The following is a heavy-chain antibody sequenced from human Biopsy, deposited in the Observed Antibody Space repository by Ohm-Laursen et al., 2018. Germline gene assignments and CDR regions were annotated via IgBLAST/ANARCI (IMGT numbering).Heavy chain of an antibody. CDR3: ALQSVAQMKNFDY. V-gene: IGHV1-2*02. J-gene: IGHJ4*02. CDR2: ISPKSGDT. D-gene: IGHD6-19*01. CDR1: GFSFTGYY. Sequence: VASVKVSCKASGFSFTGYYIHWVQQAPGRGLEWMGWISPKSGDTNYAHKFQGNITMTRDTSMSTAYMEMSRLRCDDTAVYYCALQSVAQMKNFDYWGQGTLVTVSS.